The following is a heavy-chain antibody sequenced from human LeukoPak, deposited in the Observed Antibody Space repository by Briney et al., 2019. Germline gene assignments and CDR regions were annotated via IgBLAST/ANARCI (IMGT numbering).Heavy chain of an antibody. Sequence: GASVKVSCKASGYTFSGYYMHWVRQAPGQGLEWMGWINLNSGGTKYAQKFQGRVTMTRDTSISTAYMELSRLRSDDTAVYYCATSYYDFWSYSSEYFQHWGQGTLVTVSS. CDR1: GYTFSGYY. D-gene: IGHD3-3*01. CDR2: INLNSGGT. J-gene: IGHJ1*01. V-gene: IGHV1-2*02. CDR3: ATSYYDFWSYSSEYFQH.